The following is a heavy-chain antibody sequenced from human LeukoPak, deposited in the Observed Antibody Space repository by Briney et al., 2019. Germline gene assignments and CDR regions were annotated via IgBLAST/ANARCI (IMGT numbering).Heavy chain of an antibody. V-gene: IGHV4-59*12. Sequence: SETLSLTCTVSGGSISGYYWSWIRQPPGKGLEWIGYIYYTGSTNYNPSLKSRVTISVDRSKNQFSLKLSSVTAADTAVYYCARTRYYDSSGYSWYFDLWGRGTLVTVSS. CDR1: GGSISGYY. D-gene: IGHD3-22*01. CDR3: ARTRYYDSSGYSWYFDL. CDR2: IYYTGST. J-gene: IGHJ2*01.